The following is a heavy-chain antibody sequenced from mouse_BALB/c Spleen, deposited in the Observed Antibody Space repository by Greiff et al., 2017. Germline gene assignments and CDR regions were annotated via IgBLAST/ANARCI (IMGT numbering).Heavy chain of an antibody. CDR1: GFTFSSFG. D-gene: IGHD2-14*01. Sequence: EVKVVESGGGLVQPGGSRKLSCAASGFTFSSFGMHWVRQAPEKGLEWVAYISSGSSTIYYADTVKGRFTISRDNPKNTLFLQMTSLRSEDTAMYYCARRYDDAMDYWGQGTSVTVSS. J-gene: IGHJ4*01. CDR2: ISSGSSTI. CDR3: ARRYDDAMDY. V-gene: IGHV5-17*02.